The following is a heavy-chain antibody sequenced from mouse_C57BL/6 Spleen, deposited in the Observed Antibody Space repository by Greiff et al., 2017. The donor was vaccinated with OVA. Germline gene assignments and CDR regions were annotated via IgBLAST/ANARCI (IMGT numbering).Heavy chain of an antibody. J-gene: IGHJ2*01. CDR1: GFSLSTFGMG. CDR3: ARMDYYGSSGY. CDR2: IWWDDDK. V-gene: IGHV8-8*01. D-gene: IGHD1-1*01. Sequence: QVQLQQSGPGILQPSQTLSLTCSFSGFSLSTFGMGVGWIRQPSGKGLEWLAHIWWDDDKYYNPALKSRLTISKDTSKNQVFLKIANVDTADTATYYCARMDYYGSSGYWGQGTTLTVSS.